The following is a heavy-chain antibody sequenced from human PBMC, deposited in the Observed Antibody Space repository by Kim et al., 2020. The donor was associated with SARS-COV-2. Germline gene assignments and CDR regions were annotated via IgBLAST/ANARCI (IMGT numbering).Heavy chain of an antibody. J-gene: IGHJ3*02. CDR3: ALLQWIQLRSNAFDI. Sequence: ASVKVSCKVSGYTLTELSMHWVRQAPGKGLEWMGGFDPEDGETIYAQKFQGRVTMTEDTSTDTAYMELSSLRSEDTAVYYCALLQWIQLRSNAFDIWGQGTMVTVSS. D-gene: IGHD5-18*01. CDR1: GYTLTELS. CDR2: FDPEDGET. V-gene: IGHV1-24*01.